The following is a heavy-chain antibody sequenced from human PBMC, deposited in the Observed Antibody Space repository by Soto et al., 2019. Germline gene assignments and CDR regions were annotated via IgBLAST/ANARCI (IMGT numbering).Heavy chain of an antibody. D-gene: IGHD1-1*01. V-gene: IGHV6-1*01. CDR2: TYYRSKWYN. CDR3: ARGGTGTTSNYHYFDGMDV. Sequence: PSQTLSLTCAISGDSVSSNSAAWNWIRQSPSRGLEWLGRTYYRSKWYNDYAVSVKSRITINPDTSKNQFSLQLNSVTPEDTAVYYCARGGTGTTSNYHYFDGMDVWGQGTTVTVSS. CDR1: GDSVSSNSAA. J-gene: IGHJ6*02.